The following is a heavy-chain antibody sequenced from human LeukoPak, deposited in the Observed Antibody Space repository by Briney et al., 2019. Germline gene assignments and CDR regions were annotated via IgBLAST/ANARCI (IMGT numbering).Heavy chain of an antibody. Sequence: PGGSLRLSCAASGFTFSSSRMTWVRQAPRKGLEWVAHINVDGSEKYYVDSVRGRFTISRDNAKNSLSLQMNSLRAEDTAVYYCARWNNDWEFDYWGQGTQVSVSS. CDR1: GFTFSSSR. V-gene: IGHV3-7*05. D-gene: IGHD1/OR15-1a*01. CDR2: INVDGSEK. J-gene: IGHJ4*02. CDR3: ARWNNDWEFDY.